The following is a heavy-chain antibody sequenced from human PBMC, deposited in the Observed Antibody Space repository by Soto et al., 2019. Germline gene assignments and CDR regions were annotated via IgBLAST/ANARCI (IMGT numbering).Heavy chain of an antibody. CDR1: GYSFTIYW. CDR3: ARHYIVGANEYYFEY. CDR2: IYPGDSDT. J-gene: IGHJ4*02. V-gene: IGHV5-51*01. Sequence: GESLQISCKGSGYSFTIYWVGWVRQMPGKGLEWMGVIYPGDSDTRYSPSFQGQVTISADKSSSTAYLQWSSLKASDTAMYYCARHYIVGANEYYFEYWGQGTLVTVSS. D-gene: IGHD1-26*01.